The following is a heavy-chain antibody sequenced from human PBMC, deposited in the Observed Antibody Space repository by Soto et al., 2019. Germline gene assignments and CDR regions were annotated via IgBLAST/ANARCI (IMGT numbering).Heavy chain of an antibody. Sequence: GGSLRLSCAASGFTFSSYSMNWVRQAPGKGLEWVSYISSSSSTIYYADSVKGRFTISRDNAKNSLYLQMNSLRDEDTAVYYCARDPSGWDYYYYYGMDVWGQGTTVTVSS. J-gene: IGHJ6*02. V-gene: IGHV3-48*02. D-gene: IGHD3-22*01. CDR3: ARDPSGWDYYYYYGMDV. CDR2: ISSSSSTI. CDR1: GFTFSSYS.